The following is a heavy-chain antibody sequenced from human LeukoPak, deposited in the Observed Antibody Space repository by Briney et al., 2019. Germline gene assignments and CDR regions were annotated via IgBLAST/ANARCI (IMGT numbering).Heavy chain of an antibody. CDR2: IYHSGST. CDR1: GGSISSSNW. Sequence: SETLSLTCAVSGGSISSSNWWSWVRQPPGKGLEWIGEIYHSGSTNYNPSLKSRVTISVDKSKNQFSLKLSSVTAADTAVYYCARGGISSSWYLAEPLYYFDYWGQGTLVTVSS. CDR3: ARGGISSSWYLAEPLYYFDY. V-gene: IGHV4-4*02. D-gene: IGHD6-13*01. J-gene: IGHJ4*02.